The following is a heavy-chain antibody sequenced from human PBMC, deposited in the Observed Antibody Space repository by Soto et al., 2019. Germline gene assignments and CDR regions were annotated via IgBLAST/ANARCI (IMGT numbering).Heavy chain of an antibody. Sequence: QVQLVQSGTEVKKPGASVRVSCKASGYTFIGYYIHWVRQAPGQGLEWMGWINSNIGATSYAQKFQGRVTTTRDTSINTAYMELTRLTSDDTAVYFCARELMKGGDDDAFDIWGQGTNVTVSS. CDR2: INSNIGAT. CDR3: ARELMKGGDDDAFDI. CDR1: GYTFIGYY. J-gene: IGHJ3*02. V-gene: IGHV1-2*02. D-gene: IGHD3-16*01.